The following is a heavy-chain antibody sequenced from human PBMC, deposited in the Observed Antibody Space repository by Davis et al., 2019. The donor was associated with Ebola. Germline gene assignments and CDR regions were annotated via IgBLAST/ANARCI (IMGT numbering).Heavy chain of an antibody. D-gene: IGHD4-23*01. V-gene: IGHV3-33*01. CDR2: IWYDESNK. CDR3: ARGGGNSLLDY. Sequence: GGSLRLSCAASGFTFSSYGMHWVRQAPGKGLEWVAVIWYDESNKYYADSVKGRFTISRDNSKNTLYLQMNSLRAEDTAVYYCARGGGNSLLDYWGQGTLVTVSS. J-gene: IGHJ4*02. CDR1: GFTFSSYG.